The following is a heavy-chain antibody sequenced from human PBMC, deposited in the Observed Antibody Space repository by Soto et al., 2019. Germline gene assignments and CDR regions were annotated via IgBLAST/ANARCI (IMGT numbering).Heavy chain of an antibody. J-gene: IGHJ4*02. D-gene: IGHD2-21*02. CDR2: IYYSGST. CDR3: ARDIGDYYFDY. CDR1: GGSISSYY. Sequence: TLSLTCTVSGGSISSYYWSWIRQPPGKGLEWIGYIYYSGSTNYNPSLKSRVTISVDTSKNQFSLKLSSVTAADTAVYYCARDIGDYYFDYXGQGTLVTVSS. V-gene: IGHV4-59*01.